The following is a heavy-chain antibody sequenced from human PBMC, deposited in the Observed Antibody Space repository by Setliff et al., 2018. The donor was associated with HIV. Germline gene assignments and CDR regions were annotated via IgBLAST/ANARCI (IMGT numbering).Heavy chain of an antibody. V-gene: IGHV4-34*01. Sequence: SETLSLTCVVYGGSFSDYYCTWIRQPPQKGLEWIGKINYSGSTDYNSSLRSRVTISVDTSKKQISLKLTSVTAADTAVYYCAGGEVRSRYVSSRAPFYHYYYMDVWGKGITVTVSS. J-gene: IGHJ6*03. CDR3: AGGEVRSRYVSSRAPFYHYYYMDV. CDR1: GGSFSDYY. D-gene: IGHD6-13*01. CDR2: INYSGST.